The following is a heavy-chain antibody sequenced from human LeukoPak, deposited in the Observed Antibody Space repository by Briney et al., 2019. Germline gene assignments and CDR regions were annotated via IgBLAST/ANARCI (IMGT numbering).Heavy chain of an antibody. J-gene: IGHJ3*02. CDR3: ARDHGYYDSSGYLFDI. Sequence: GGSLRLSCAASGFTVSSNYMSWVRQAPGKGLEWVPVIYSGGSTYYADSVKGRFTISRDNSKNTLYLQMNSLRAEDTAVYYCARDHGYYDSSGYLFDIWGQGTMVTVSS. CDR2: IYSGGST. V-gene: IGHV3-53*01. CDR1: GFTVSSNY. D-gene: IGHD3-22*01.